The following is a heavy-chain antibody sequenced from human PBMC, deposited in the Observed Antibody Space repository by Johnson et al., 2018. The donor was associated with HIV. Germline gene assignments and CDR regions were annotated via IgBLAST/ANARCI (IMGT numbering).Heavy chain of an antibody. CDR2: IWYDGSNK. D-gene: IGHD6-6*01. Sequence: QVQLVESGGGVVQPGRSLRLSCGASGFTFSSYGMHWVRQAPGKGLEWVAVIWYDGSNKYYADSVKGRFTISRDNSKNTLYLQMNSLRAEDTAVYYCARDQAYRSSSEIWGQGTMVTVSS. CDR1: GFTFSSYG. J-gene: IGHJ3*02. V-gene: IGHV3-33*01. CDR3: ARDQAYRSSSEI.